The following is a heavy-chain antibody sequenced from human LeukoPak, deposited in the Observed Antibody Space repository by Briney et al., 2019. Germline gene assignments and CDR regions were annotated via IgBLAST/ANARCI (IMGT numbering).Heavy chain of an antibody. CDR1: GYTFTSYD. CDR2: MNPNSGNT. CDR3: AITTGGYYYGSGSYYY. J-gene: IGHJ4*02. V-gene: IGHV1-8*01. D-gene: IGHD3-10*01. Sequence: GASVKVPCKASGYTFTSYDINWVRQATGQGLEWMGWMNPNSGNTGYAQKFQGRVTMTRNTSISTAYMELSSLRSEDTAVYYCAITTGGYYYGSGSYYYWGQGTLVTVSS.